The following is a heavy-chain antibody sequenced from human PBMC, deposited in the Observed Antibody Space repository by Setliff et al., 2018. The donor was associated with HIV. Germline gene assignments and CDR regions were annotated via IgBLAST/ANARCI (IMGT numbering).Heavy chain of an antibody. CDR3: ASGMRWDTAMGDAFDI. CDR2: IILIFGTA. Sequence: SVKVSCKASGGTFSRFAINWVRQAPGQGLEWMGGIILIFGTANYAQKFQGRVSMTRDTSTTTAYMELRSLKSDDTAIYFCASGMRWDTAMGDAFDIWGQGTMVTVSS. CDR1: GGTFSRFA. V-gene: IGHV1-69*05. J-gene: IGHJ3*02. D-gene: IGHD5-18*01.